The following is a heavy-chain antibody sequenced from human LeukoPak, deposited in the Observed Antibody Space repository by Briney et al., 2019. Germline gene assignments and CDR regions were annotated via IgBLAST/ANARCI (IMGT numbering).Heavy chain of an antibody. CDR1: GFTFSRYC. CDR3: ASTPYGGFDY. J-gene: IGHJ4*02. Sequence: PGGSLRLSCAACGFTFSRYCMRWLRQAPGKGLEWVANIKPAGSEKYSVESVKGRFTISKDNAKNSLYLQMNSLRAADTAVSYCASTPYGGFDYWGQGTLVTVSS. D-gene: IGHD4-23*01. CDR2: IKPAGSEK. V-gene: IGHV3-7*01.